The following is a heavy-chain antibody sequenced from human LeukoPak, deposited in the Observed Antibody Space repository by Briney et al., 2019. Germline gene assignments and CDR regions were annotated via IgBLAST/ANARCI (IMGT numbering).Heavy chain of an antibody. V-gene: IGHV3-21*01. CDR3: ASASDTNLNWFDP. CDR1: GFTFSSFS. Sequence: GGSLRLSCAASGFTFSSFSMNWVRQAPGKGLEWVSSISSGGDDRHYADSVKGRLTISRDNAKNSVYLQMNSLRAEDTAVYYCASASDTNLNWFDPWGQGTLVTVSS. CDR2: ISSGGDDR. D-gene: IGHD2-8*01. J-gene: IGHJ5*02.